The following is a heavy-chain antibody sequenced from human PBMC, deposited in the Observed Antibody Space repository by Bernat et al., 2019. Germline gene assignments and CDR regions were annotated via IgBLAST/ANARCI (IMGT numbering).Heavy chain of an antibody. D-gene: IGHD2-15*01. V-gene: IGHV3-33*01. Sequence: QVQLVESGGGVVQPGRSLRLSCAASGFTFSSHGMHWVRQAPGKGLEWVAVIWYDGSNKYYADSVKGRFTISRDNSKNTLYLQMNSLRAEDTAVYYCARGLTTPYYYYYGMDVWGQGTTVTVSS. CDR1: GFTFSSHG. CDR2: IWYDGSNK. CDR3: ARGLTTPYYYYYGMDV. J-gene: IGHJ6*02.